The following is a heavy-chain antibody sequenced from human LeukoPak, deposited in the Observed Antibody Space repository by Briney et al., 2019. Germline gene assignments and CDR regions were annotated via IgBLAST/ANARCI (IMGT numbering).Heavy chain of an antibody. V-gene: IGHV3-74*01. Sequence: GGSLRLSCAASGFTFSSHLMHWVRQAPGKGLVWVSRISSDGTYTNYADSVRGRFTISRDNAKNTLYLQMNSLRAEDTAVYYCARGARGEYYYYARRYFDLWGRGTLVTVSS. D-gene: IGHD2/OR15-2a*01. CDR2: ISSDGTYT. J-gene: IGHJ2*01. CDR1: GFTFSSHL. CDR3: ARGARGEYYYYARRYFDL.